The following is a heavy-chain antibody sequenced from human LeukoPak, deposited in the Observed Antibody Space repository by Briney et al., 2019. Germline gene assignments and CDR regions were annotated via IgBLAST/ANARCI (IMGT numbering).Heavy chain of an antibody. Sequence: SQTLSLTCTVSGGSISSGGYYWSWSRQHPGKGLEWIGYIYYSGSTYYNPSLKSRVTISVDTSKNQFSLKLSSVTAADTAEYHCARAPYGSGDYYFDYWGQGTLVTVSS. J-gene: IGHJ4*02. V-gene: IGHV4-31*03. CDR2: IYYSGST. D-gene: IGHD3-10*01. CDR3: ARAPYGSGDYYFDY. CDR1: GGSISSGGYY.